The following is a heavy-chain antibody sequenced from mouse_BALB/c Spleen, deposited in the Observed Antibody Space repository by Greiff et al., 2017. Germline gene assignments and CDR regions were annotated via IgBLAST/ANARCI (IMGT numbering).Heavy chain of an antibody. CDR2: IWGDGST. J-gene: IGHJ4*01. V-gene: IGHV2-6-7*01. D-gene: IGHD4-1*01. CDR1: GFSLTDYG. CDR3: ARELGRYYAMDY. Sequence: LVAPSQSLSITCTVSGFSLTDYGVNWVRQPPGKGLEWLGMIWGDGSTDYNSALKSRLSISKDNSKSQVFLKMNSLQTDDTARYYCARELGRYYAMDYWGQGTSVTVSS.